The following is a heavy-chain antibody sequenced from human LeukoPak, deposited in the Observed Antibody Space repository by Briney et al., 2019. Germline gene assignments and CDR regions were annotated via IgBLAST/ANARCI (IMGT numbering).Heavy chain of an antibody. J-gene: IGHJ4*02. Sequence: SETLSLTCSVSGDSIRSHYWSWIRQPPGKRPEWIGHAFFTGSTTYNPTLEGRVTISIDTSGSQFSLKLTSVTAADTAVYYCARVEWELLGAHLWGQGILLSVSS. D-gene: IGHD1-26*01. CDR1: GDSIRSHY. CDR3: ARVEWELLGAHL. V-gene: IGHV4-59*11. CDR2: AFFTGST.